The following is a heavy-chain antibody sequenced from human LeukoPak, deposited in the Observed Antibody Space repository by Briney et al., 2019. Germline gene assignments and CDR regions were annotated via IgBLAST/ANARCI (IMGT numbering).Heavy chain of an antibody. CDR3: ARGLSIAAAGIVPFFDY. CDR1: GGSFSDYY. Sequence: SETLSLTCAVYGGSFSDYYWSCIRQPPGKGLEWIGEINHSGSTNYNPSLKSRVTISVDTSKNQFSLKLSSVTAADTAVYYCARGLSIAAAGIVPFFDYWGQGTLVTVSS. V-gene: IGHV4-34*01. D-gene: IGHD6-13*01. CDR2: INHSGST. J-gene: IGHJ4*02.